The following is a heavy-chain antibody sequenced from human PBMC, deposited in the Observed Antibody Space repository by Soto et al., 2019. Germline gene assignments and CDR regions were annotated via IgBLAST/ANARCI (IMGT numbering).Heavy chain of an antibody. CDR2: IHYSGST. V-gene: IGHV4-59*01. Sequence: QVQLQESDPGLVKPSETLSLTCTVSGASISNYYWSWSRQPPGKGLEWVGYIHYSGSTSYNPSLKSRVTISVDTSKNQVSLKLRSVTAADTAVYYCARDGMYTTSNDDYYYYIDVWGKGTTVTVSS. J-gene: IGHJ6*03. CDR3: ARDGMYTTSNDDYYYYIDV. CDR1: GASISNYY. D-gene: IGHD6-6*01.